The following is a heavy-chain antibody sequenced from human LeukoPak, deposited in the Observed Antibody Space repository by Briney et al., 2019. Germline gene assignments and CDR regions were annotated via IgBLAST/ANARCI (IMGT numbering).Heavy chain of an antibody. J-gene: IGHJ3*01. D-gene: IGHD5-12*01. CDR1: GGSISSNY. CDR2: IYDSGST. Sequence: SETLSLTCTASGGSISSNYWNWIRQPPGKGLEWIWVIYDSGSTNYNPSLKSRVTISVDKSKNQLYLQMSTLTAADTAVYYCARDAVATGLCALDFWGQGTMVTVSS. V-gene: IGHV4-59*01. CDR3: ARDAVATGLCALDF.